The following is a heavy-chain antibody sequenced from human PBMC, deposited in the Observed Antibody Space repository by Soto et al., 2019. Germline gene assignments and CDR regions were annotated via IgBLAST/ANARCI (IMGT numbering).Heavy chain of an antibody. J-gene: IGHJ1*01. CDR1: GFPFSSYG. CDR3: AKDSPVGIPLMRDLHD. V-gene: IGHV3-23*01. Sequence: GGSLRLSCAASGFPFSSYGISWVRQAPGKGLEWASVISGSGGSAYYADSVKGRFSLSRDNSKNTVYLQMNSLRAEDTAVYYCAKDSPVGIPLMRDLHDWGQGTLVTVSS. D-gene: IGHD3-22*01. CDR2: ISGSGGSA.